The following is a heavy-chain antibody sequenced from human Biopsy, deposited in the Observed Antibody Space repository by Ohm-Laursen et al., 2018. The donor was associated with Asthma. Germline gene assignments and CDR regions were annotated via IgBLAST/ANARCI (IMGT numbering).Heavy chain of an antibody. CDR2: LIPVLGTP. D-gene: IGHD5-12*01. Sequence: SVKVSCKASGVSFSNYAISWVRQAPGQGLEWMGGLIPVLGTPDHAQMFEGRVTITADESTSTAYMELSSPSSEDTAVYYCARGYSGSDRIVYYYSGLEVWGQGTTVTVSS. CDR1: GVSFSNYA. CDR3: ARGYSGSDRIVYYYSGLEV. V-gene: IGHV1-69*13. J-gene: IGHJ6*02.